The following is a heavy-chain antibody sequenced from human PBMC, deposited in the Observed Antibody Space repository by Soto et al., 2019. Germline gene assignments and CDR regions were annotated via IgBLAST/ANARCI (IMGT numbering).Heavy chain of an antibody. V-gene: IGHV4-30-2*01. CDR3: ASTSIAARPDYYGMDV. CDR1: GGSISSGGYS. Sequence: QLQLQESGSGLVKPSQTLSLTCAVSGGSISSGGYSWSWIRQPPGKGLEWIGYIYHSGSTYYNPSLKRRVTISXXRXKXXFSLKLSSVTAADTAVYYCASTSIAARPDYYGMDVWGQGTTVTVSS. CDR2: IYHSGST. D-gene: IGHD6-6*01. J-gene: IGHJ6*02.